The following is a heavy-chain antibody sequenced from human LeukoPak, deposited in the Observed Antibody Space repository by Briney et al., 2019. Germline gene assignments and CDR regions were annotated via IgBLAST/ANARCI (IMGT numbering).Heavy chain of an antibody. CDR2: INPSAGST. J-gene: IGHJ4*02. CDR1: GYTFTSSY. CDR3: ARDCVVVTAGVEYYFDY. D-gene: IGHD2-21*02. V-gene: IGHV1-46*01. Sequence: GASVKVSCKASGYTFTSSYIHWVRQAPGQGLQWMGIINPSAGSTSYAQKFQGRVTMTRDTSTSTVYMELSSLRSEDTAVFYCARDCVVVTAGVEYYFDYWGQGTLVTVSS.